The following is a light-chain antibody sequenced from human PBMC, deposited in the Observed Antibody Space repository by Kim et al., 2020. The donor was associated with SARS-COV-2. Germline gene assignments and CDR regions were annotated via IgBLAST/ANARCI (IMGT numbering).Light chain of an antibody. CDR1: SRDACRNKY. CDR2: DDN. J-gene: IGLJ6*01. Sequence: SGTTPCITTSRDACRNKYGSWHQQQPGKAPKLVIYDDNKRPSGVPKRFSGSKSGNMATLTITGLQVEDEADYYCSSTAGTNKCWVFGSGTKVTVL. CDR3: SSTAGTNKCWV. V-gene: IGLV2-8*01.